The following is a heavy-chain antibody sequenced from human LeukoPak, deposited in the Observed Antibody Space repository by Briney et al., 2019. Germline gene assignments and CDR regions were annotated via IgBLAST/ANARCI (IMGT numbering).Heavy chain of an antibody. J-gene: IGHJ5*02. CDR2: INHSGST. CDR3: ARGKPNYYDSSGYYWTWFDP. D-gene: IGHD3-22*01. Sequence: SETLSLTCAVYGGSFSGYYWSWIRQPPGKGLEWIGEINHSGSTNYNPSLKSRVTISVGTSKNQFSLKLSSVTAADTAVYYCARGKPNYYDSSGYYWTWFDPWGQGTLVTVSS. V-gene: IGHV4-34*01. CDR1: GGSFSGYY.